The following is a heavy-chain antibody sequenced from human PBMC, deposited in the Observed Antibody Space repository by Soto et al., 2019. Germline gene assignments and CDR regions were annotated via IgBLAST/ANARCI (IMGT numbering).Heavy chain of an antibody. V-gene: IGHV4-34*01. Sequence: SETLSLTCAVYGGSFSGYYWSWIRQPPGKGLEWIGEINHSGSTNYNPSLKSRVTISVDTSKNQFSLKLSSVTAADTAVYYCARADTATYYYYYGMDVWGQGTTVTVSS. CDR2: INHSGST. CDR3: ARADTATYYYYYGMDV. CDR1: GGSFSGYY. J-gene: IGHJ6*02. D-gene: IGHD5-18*01.